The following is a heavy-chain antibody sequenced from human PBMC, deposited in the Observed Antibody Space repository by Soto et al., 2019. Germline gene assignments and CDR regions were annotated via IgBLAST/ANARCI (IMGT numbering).Heavy chain of an antibody. CDR3: ARMGGAVAGSYYFDY. CDR1: GFTFSSYA. CDR2: ISSDGNNK. J-gene: IGHJ4*02. Sequence: QVQLVESGGGVVQPGRSLRLSCAASGFTFSSYAMHWVRQAPGKGLEWVAVISSDGNNKYYAGSVKGRFTISRDNSKNTLYLPMNSLRAEDTAVYYCARMGGAVAGSYYFDYWGQGTLVTVSS. D-gene: IGHD6-19*01. V-gene: IGHV3-30-3*01.